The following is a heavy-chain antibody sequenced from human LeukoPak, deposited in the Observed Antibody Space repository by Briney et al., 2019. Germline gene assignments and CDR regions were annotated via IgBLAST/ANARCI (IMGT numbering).Heavy chain of an antibody. CDR2: ISYDESNK. CDR1: GFTFSSYG. CDR3: AKDRIAHTYYYYGMDV. Sequence: GGSLRLSCAASGFTFSSYGMHWVRQAPGKGLEWVAVISYDESNKYYADSVKGRFTISRDNSKNTLYLQMNSLRAEDTAVYYCAKDRIAHTYYYYGMDVRGQGTTVTVSS. J-gene: IGHJ6*02. V-gene: IGHV3-30*18. D-gene: IGHD6-13*01.